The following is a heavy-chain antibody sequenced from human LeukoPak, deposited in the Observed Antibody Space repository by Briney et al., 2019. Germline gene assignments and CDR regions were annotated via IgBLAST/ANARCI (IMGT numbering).Heavy chain of an antibody. D-gene: IGHD6-13*01. Sequence: SETLSLTCAVYGGSFSGYYWSWIRQPPGKGLEWIGEINHSGSTNYNPSLKSRVTISVDTSKNQFSLKLSSVTAADTAVYYCASMYSSSFFDYWGQGTLVTVSS. V-gene: IGHV4-34*01. J-gene: IGHJ4*02. CDR3: ASMYSSSFFDY. CDR2: INHSGST. CDR1: GGSFSGYY.